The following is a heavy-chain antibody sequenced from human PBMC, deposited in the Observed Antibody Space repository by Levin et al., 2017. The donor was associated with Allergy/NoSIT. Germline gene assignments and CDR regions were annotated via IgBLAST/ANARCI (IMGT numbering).Heavy chain of an antibody. V-gene: IGHV3-30*18. J-gene: IGHJ5*02. CDR2: ISYDGSNK. Sequence: GESLKISCAASGFTFSSYGMHWVRQAPGKGLEWVAVISYDGSNKYYADSVKGRFTISRDNSKNTLYLQMNSLRAEDTAVYYCAKDRRVLLWFGSFDPWGQGTLVTVSS. D-gene: IGHD3-10*01. CDR1: GFTFSSYG. CDR3: AKDRRVLLWFGSFDP.